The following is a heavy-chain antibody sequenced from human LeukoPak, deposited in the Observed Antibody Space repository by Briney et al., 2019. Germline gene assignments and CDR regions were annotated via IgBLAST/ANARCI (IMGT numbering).Heavy chain of an antibody. CDR2: MNPNSGDT. CDR1: GYTFTGHY. CDR3: ARLRGAYEPFDF. J-gene: IGHJ4*02. D-gene: IGHD5-12*01. Sequence: ASVKVSCKASGYTFTGHYIQWVRQAPGQGLQWMGWMNPNSGDTRYSQKFQDRVTLTRDTSISTAYMELSRLRSDDTAMYYCARLRGAYEPFDFWGQGTLVTVSS. V-gene: IGHV1-2*02.